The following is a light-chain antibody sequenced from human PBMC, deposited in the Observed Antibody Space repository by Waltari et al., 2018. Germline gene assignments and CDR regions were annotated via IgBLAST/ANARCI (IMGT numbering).Light chain of an antibody. CDR3: QSYDSSLSGSVV. Sequence: QSVLTQPPSVSGAPGQRVTIPCTGSRSNIGAGYDVHWYQHLPGTAPKLLIYGNSNRPSGVPDRFSGSKSGTSASLAITGLQAEDEAEYYCQSYDSSLSGSVVFGGGTKLTVL. CDR1: RSNIGAGYD. J-gene: IGLJ2*01. CDR2: GNS. V-gene: IGLV1-40*01.